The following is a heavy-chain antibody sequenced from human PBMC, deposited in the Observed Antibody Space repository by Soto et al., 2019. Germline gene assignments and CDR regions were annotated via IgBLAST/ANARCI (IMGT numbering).Heavy chain of an antibody. Sequence: QVQLVESGGGVVQPGRSLRLSCAASGFTFSSYAMHWVRQAPGKGLEWVADISYDGSNKYYADSVKSRFTISRDNSKNTLYLQMNSLRAEVTAVYYCARGGDFWSGSPPYYYYGMDVWGQGTTVTVSS. V-gene: IGHV3-30-3*01. J-gene: IGHJ6*02. CDR2: ISYDGSNK. CDR3: ARGGDFWSGSPPYYYYGMDV. CDR1: GFTFSSYA. D-gene: IGHD3-3*01.